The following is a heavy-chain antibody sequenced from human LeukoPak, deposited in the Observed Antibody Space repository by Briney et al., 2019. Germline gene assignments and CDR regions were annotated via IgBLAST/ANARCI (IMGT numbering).Heavy chain of an antibody. CDR2: INAYNGNT. CDR1: GYTFTGYY. D-gene: IGHD6-13*01. J-gene: IGHJ6*03. V-gene: IGHV1-18*04. Sequence: GASVKVSCKASGYTFTGYYMHWVRQAPGQGLEWMGWINAYNGNTDYAQRVQGRVTMTTDTSTSTAYMELRSLRSDDTAVYYCARDRHIAAAVYYYYMDVWGKGTPVTVSS. CDR3: ARDRHIAAAVYYYYMDV.